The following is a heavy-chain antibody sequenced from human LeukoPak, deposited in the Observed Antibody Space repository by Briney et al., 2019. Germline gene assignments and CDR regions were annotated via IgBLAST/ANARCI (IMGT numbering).Heavy chain of an antibody. V-gene: IGHV3-30*18. CDR3: AKTPKSIAAAGTTDY. CDR2: ISYDGSNN. D-gene: IGHD6-13*01. CDR1: GFTFSSYG. J-gene: IGHJ4*02. Sequence: GGSLRLSCAASGFTFSSYGMHWVRQAPGKGLEWVAVISYDGSNNYYADSVKGRFTISRDISKNTLYLQMNSLRAEDTAVYYCAKTPKSIAAAGTTDYWGQGTLVTVSS.